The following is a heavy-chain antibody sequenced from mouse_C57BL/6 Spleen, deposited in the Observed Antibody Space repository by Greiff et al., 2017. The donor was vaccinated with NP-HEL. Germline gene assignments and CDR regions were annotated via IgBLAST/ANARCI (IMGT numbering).Heavy chain of an antibody. J-gene: IGHJ1*03. V-gene: IGHV3-6*01. Sequence: EVQLVESGPGLVKPSQSLSLTCSVTGYSITSGYYWNWIRQFPGNKLEWMGYISYDGSNNYNPSLKNRITITRDTSKNQFFLKLNSVTTEDTATYYCASEITTVVGRYFDVWGTGTTVTVSS. CDR2: ISYDGSN. D-gene: IGHD1-1*01. CDR3: ASEITTVVGRYFDV. CDR1: GYSITSGYY.